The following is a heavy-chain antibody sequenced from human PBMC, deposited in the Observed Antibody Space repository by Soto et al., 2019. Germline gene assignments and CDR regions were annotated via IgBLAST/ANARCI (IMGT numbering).Heavy chain of an antibody. CDR1: GFTFDDYG. CDR2: INWNGGST. V-gene: IGHV3-20*01. D-gene: IGHD4-4*01. Sequence: GGSLRLSCAASGFTFDDYGMSWVRQAPGKGLEWVSGINWNGGSTGYADSVKGRFTISRDNAKNSLYLQMNSLRAEDTALYHCARGRIAVTGYYFDYWGQGTLVTVSS. J-gene: IGHJ4*02. CDR3: ARGRIAVTGYYFDY.